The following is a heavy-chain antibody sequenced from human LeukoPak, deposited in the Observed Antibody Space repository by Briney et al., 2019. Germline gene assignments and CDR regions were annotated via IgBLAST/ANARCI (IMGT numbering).Heavy chain of an antibody. D-gene: IGHD2-2*01. CDR3: AKDPYCSSTSCYPR. CDR2: IRYDGSNK. J-gene: IGHJ4*02. Sequence: GGSLRLSCAASGFTFSSYGMHWVRQAPGKGLEWVAFIRYDGSNKYYADSVKGRFTISRDNSKNTLYLQMNSLRAEDTAVYYCAKDPYCSSTSCYPRWGQGTLVTVSS. CDR1: GFTFSSYG. V-gene: IGHV3-30*02.